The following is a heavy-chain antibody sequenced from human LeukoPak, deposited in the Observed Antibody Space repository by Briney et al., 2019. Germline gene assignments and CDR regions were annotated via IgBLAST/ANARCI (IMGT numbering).Heavy chain of an antibody. J-gene: IGHJ4*02. D-gene: IGHD3-10*01. CDR1: GFTFSSYA. CDR3: AKSTSTRITILGY. Sequence: GGALRLSCAASGFTFSSYAMSWFRQAPGKGLEWVSAISGSGGSTYYADSVKGRFTISRDNSKNTLYLQMNSLRAEDTAVYYCAKSTSTRITILGYWGQGTLVAVSS. V-gene: IGHV3-23*01. CDR2: ISGSGGST.